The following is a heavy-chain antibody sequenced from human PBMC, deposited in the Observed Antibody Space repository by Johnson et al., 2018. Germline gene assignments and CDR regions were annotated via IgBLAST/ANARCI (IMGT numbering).Heavy chain of an antibody. CDR2: ISYDGSNK. CDR3: TRDRGRWFDP. V-gene: IGHV3-30*03. CDR1: GFTFSSYG. J-gene: IGHJ5*02. D-gene: IGHD3-10*01. Sequence: QVQLVQSGGGVVQPGRSLRLSCAASGFTFSSYGMHWVRQAPGKGLEWVAVISYDGSNKYYADSMKGRFTISKDNSKNTLYLQMNSLRAEDTAVYYCTRDRGRWFDPCGQGTLVTVSS.